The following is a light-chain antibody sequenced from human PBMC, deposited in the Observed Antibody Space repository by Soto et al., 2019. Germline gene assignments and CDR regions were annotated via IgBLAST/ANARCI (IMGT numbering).Light chain of an antibody. CDR3: MQALQTSIT. V-gene: IGKV2-28*01. Sequence: DIVMTQSPLSLPVTPGEPASISCRSSQSLLHSNGYNYLDWYLQKPGQSPQLLIYLGSNRASGVPDRFSGSGSGTDFTLKISRVEAEDVGVYYCMQALQTSITFGQGTRLEIE. J-gene: IGKJ5*01. CDR2: LGS. CDR1: QSLLHSNGYNY.